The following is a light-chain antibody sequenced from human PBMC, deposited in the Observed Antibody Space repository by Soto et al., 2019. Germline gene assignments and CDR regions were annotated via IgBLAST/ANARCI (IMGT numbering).Light chain of an antibody. V-gene: IGKV3-15*01. CDR1: QSVSSY. CDR3: QRYNNWPLT. Sequence: EIVLTQSPATLSLSPGERATLSCRASQSVSSYLAWYQQKPGQAPRLLIYDASNRATGVPARFSGSRSGPEFTLTINSLQSEDFAIYYCQRYNNWPLTFGGGTKVDIK. J-gene: IGKJ4*01. CDR2: DAS.